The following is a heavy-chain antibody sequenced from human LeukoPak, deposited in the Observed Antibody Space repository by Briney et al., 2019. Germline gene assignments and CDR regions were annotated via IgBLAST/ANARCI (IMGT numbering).Heavy chain of an antibody. CDR2: IYYSGST. V-gene: IGHV4-59*01. Sequence: SETLSLTCTASGDSISTYYWSWIRQPPEKGLEWIGYIYYSGSTNYNPSLKSRVTISVDTPKNQFSLKVSSVTAADTAVYYCARGPTSGYNYGYDYWGQGTLVTASS. CDR1: GDSISTYY. D-gene: IGHD5-18*01. CDR3: ARGPTSGYNYGYDY. J-gene: IGHJ4*02.